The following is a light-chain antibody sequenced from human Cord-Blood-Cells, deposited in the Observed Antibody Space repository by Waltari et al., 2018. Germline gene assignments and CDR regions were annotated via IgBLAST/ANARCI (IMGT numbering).Light chain of an antibody. Sequence: DIRMTQSPSSLSAAVGDIVTITCPASQRNSSHLNWYQQKPGTAPKLLIYAASILQSGVLSRFSGSGSETDFTLTISSLKPEDFSTYDCQQRYSTPPTFGGGTKVEIK. V-gene: IGKV1-39*01. J-gene: IGKJ4*01. CDR1: QRNSSH. CDR2: AAS. CDR3: QQRYSTPPT.